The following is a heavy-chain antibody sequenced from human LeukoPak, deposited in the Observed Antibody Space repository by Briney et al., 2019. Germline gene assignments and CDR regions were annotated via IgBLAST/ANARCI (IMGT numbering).Heavy chain of an antibody. D-gene: IGHD5-12*01. CDR1: GFTFSSYE. J-gene: IGHJ4*02. CDR2: ISSSGSTI. V-gene: IGHV3-48*03. CDR3: AKEGKKVACFDH. Sequence: PGGSLRLSCAASGFTFSSYEMNWVRQAPGKGLEWVSYISSSGSTIYYADSVKGRFTISRDNSKNSLYLQMNSLRTEDTALYYFAKEGKKVACFDHWGQGTLVTVSS.